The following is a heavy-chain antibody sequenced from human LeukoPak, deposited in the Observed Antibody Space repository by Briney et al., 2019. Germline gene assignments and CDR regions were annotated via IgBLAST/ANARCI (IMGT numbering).Heavy chain of an antibody. CDR3: ARLRFLEWLTQGQYYFDY. V-gene: IGHV3-23*01. CDR1: GFTFSSYA. D-gene: IGHD3-3*01. CDR2: ISGSGGST. J-gene: IGHJ4*02. Sequence: AGGSLRLSCAASGFTFSSYAMSWVRQAPGKGLEWVSAISGSGGSTYYADSVKGRFTISRDNSKNTLYLQMNSLRAEDTAVYYCARLRFLEWLTQGQYYFDYRGQGTLVTVSS.